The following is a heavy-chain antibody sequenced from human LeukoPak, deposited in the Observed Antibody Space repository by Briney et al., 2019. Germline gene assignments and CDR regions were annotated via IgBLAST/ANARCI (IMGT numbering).Heavy chain of an antibody. Sequence: GGSLRLSCAASGFTFSSYSMSWVRQAPGQGLEWVSLISGSSSYRYYADSMKGRFTISRDNAKNSLYLQMDSLRVEDTAVYYCARDASGWSRDCWGQGTLVTVSS. CDR2: ISGSSSYR. J-gene: IGHJ4*02. V-gene: IGHV3-21*06. CDR1: GFTFSSYS. CDR3: ARDASGWSRDC. D-gene: IGHD6-19*01.